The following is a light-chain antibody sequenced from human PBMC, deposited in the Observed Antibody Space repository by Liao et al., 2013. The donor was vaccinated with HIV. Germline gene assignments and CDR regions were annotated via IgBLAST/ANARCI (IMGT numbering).Light chain of an antibody. CDR3: QVWDSGSVV. J-gene: IGLJ2*01. Sequence: SYELTQPPSVSVSPGQTARITCSGDALPKQYAYWYQQKPGQAPVLVIYKDSERPSGIPERFSGSNSGNTATLTISRVEAGDEADYYCQVWDSGSVVFGGGTKLTVL. CDR1: ALPKQY. V-gene: IGLV3-25*02. CDR2: KDS.